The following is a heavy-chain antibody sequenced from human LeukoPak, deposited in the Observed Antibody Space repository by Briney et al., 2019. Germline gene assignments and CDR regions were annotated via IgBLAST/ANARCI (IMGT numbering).Heavy chain of an antibody. V-gene: IGHV3-48*01. CDR2: ISSSSSTI. D-gene: IGHD6-19*01. Sequence: PGGSLRLSCAASGLTFSSYSMNWVRQAPGKGLEWVSYISSSSSTIYYADSVKGRFTISRDNAKNSLYLQMNSLRAEDTAVYYCARGRYSSGWYRGAFDIWGQGTMVTVSS. J-gene: IGHJ3*02. CDR3: ARGRYSSGWYRGAFDI. CDR1: GLTFSSYS.